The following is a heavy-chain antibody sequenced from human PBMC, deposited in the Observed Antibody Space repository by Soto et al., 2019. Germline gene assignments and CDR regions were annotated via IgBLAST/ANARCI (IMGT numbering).Heavy chain of an antibody. CDR1: GFTFSSYS. CDR3: TRAISGGPFDY. J-gene: IGHJ4*02. D-gene: IGHD2-15*01. CDR2: ISSSSSTI. Sequence: LRLSCAASGFTFSSYSMNWVRQAPGKGLEWVSYISSSSSTIYYADSVKGRFTISRDNAKNSLFLQMNSLRAEDTAVYYCTRAISGGPFDYWGQGALVTVSS. V-gene: IGHV3-48*01.